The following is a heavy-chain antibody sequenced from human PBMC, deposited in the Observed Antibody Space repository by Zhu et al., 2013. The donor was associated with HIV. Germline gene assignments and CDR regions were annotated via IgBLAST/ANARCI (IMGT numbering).Heavy chain of an antibody. Sequence: QAQLVQSGTEVRKPGSSVTVSCKGFGSTFSSYVISWVRQAPGEGLEWMGGIIPIFGTANYAQKFQGRVTITADKSTSTAYMELSSLRSEDTAMYYCARGGYNWNDESYYYAMDVWGQGTTVTVSS. V-gene: IGHV1-69*06. CDR2: IIPIFGTA. J-gene: IGHJ6*02. CDR3: ARGGYNWNDESYYYAMDV. D-gene: IGHD1-1*01. CDR1: GSTFSSYV.